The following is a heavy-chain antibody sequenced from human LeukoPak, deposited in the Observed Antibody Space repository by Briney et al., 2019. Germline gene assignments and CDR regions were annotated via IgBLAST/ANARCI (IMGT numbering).Heavy chain of an antibody. J-gene: IGHJ4*02. CDR1: GDTVSSNTAA. V-gene: IGHV6-1*01. D-gene: IGHD7-27*01. Sequence: SQTLSLTCAISGDTVSSNTAAYNWLRLPPSRSLEWRGRTYYRSTWLNDYAPSVRSRITVSPDTSKNQFSLQLNSVTPEDTAVYYCARDRLGMGFWGQGTPVIVSS. CDR3: ARDRLGMGF. CDR2: TYYRSTWLN.